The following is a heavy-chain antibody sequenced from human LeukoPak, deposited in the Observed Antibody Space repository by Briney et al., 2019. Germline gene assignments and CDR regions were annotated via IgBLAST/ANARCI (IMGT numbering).Heavy chain of an antibody. Sequence: SETLSLTCTVSGGSISSYFWSWVRQPPGRGLEWIGEINQSGSSTYNPSLKSRVTMSVDTSKNQLSLKMTSVTAADTAVYYCASIHQVRGSHTFDIWGQGTMVTVSS. V-gene: IGHV4-34*01. CDR1: GGSISSYF. J-gene: IGHJ3*02. D-gene: IGHD3-10*01. CDR2: INQSGSS. CDR3: ASIHQVRGSHTFDI.